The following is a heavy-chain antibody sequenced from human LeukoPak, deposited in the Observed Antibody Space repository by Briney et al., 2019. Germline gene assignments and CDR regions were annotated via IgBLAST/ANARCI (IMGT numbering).Heavy chain of an antibody. CDR2: IYYSGST. D-gene: IGHD3-10*01. V-gene: IGHV4-39*07. J-gene: IGHJ4*02. Sequence: SETLSLTCTVSGGSISSSSYYWGWIRQPPGKGLEWIGSIYYSGSTNYNPSLKSRVTISVDTSKNQFSLKLSSVTAADTAVYYCARAEYYFDYWGQGTLVTVSS. CDR1: GGSISSSSYY. CDR3: ARAEYYFDY.